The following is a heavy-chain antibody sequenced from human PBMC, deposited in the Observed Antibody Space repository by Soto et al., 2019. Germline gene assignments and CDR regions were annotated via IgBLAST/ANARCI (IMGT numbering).Heavy chain of an antibody. D-gene: IGHD3-10*01. CDR1: GGSISSGGYY. CDR3: ARVRITMVRGVIIHWFDP. V-gene: IGHV4-31*03. CDR2: IYYSGST. J-gene: IGHJ5*02. Sequence: QVQLQESGPGLVKPSQTLSLTCTVSGGSISSGGYYWSWIRQHPGKGLEWIGYIYYSGSTYYNPSRKSRLTISVDTSKNQFSLKLSYVTAADTAVYYCARVRITMVRGVIIHWFDPWGQGTLVTVSS.